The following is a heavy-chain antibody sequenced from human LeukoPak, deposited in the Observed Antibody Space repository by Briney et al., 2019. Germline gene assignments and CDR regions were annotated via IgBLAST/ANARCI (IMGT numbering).Heavy chain of an antibody. CDR1: GGSISSYY. CDR3: ARGEAVAGKNFDY. D-gene: IGHD6-19*01. CDR2: IYYSGST. J-gene: IGHJ4*02. Sequence: SETLSLTCAVSGGSISSYYWSWIRQPPGKGLEWIGYIYYSGSTNYNPSLKSRVTISVDTSKNQFSLKLSSVTAADTAVYYCARGEAVAGKNFDYWGQGTLVTVSS. V-gene: IGHV4-59*01.